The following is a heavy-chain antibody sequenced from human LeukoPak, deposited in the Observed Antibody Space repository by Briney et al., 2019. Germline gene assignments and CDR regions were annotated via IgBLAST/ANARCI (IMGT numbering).Heavy chain of an antibody. J-gene: IGHJ4*02. V-gene: IGHV3-23*01. CDR2: ISGNGGSA. CDR1: GFTFSSYE. Sequence: GGSLRLSCAASGFTFSSYEMNWVRQAPGKGLEWVSAISGNGGSAYYADSVRGRFTISRDNSENTLYLQMNSLRADDTAVYYCAKDVVFGSDFYPSYFDYWGQGTLVTVSS. CDR3: AKDVVFGSDFYPSYFDY. D-gene: IGHD3-10*01.